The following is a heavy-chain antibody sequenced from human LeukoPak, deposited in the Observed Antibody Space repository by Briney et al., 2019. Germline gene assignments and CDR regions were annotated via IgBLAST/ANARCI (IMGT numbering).Heavy chain of an antibody. J-gene: IGHJ4*02. CDR2: ISGSGGST. Sequence: GGSLRLSCAAAGFIFSNFAMSWVRQAPGKELEWVSAISGSGGSTYYADSVKGRFTISRDISMNTLLLQMNSLIAEDTAVYYCAKGGAYYYVSSGYFDYWGQGALVTVSS. CDR1: GFIFSNFA. V-gene: IGHV3-23*01. D-gene: IGHD3-22*01. CDR3: AKGGAYYYVSSGYFDY.